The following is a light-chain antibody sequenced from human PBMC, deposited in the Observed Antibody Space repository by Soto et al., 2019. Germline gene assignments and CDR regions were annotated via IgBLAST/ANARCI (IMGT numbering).Light chain of an antibody. CDR1: SSDVGGYNY. CDR3: VSYPPTPTLIMA. V-gene: IGLV2-14*03. J-gene: IGLJ1*01. CDR2: DVS. Sequence: QSVLTQPASVSGSPGQSITISCTGTSSDVGGYNYVSWYQHHPGKAPKLMIYDVSNRPSGVSNRFSGSKSGNTASLTISGLQPEAEADYSSVSYPPTPTLIMALGTGPRAPVL.